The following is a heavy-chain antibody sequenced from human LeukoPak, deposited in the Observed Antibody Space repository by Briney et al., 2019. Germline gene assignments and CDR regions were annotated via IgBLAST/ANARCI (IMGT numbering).Heavy chain of an antibody. Sequence: SETLSLTCAVYGGSFSGYYWSWIRQPPGKGLEWIGSIYYSGSTYYNPSLKSRVTISVDTSKNQFSLKLSSVTAADTAVYYCARSYGDSRMDYWGQGTLVTVSS. D-gene: IGHD4-17*01. CDR2: IYYSGST. CDR3: ARSYGDSRMDY. V-gene: IGHV4-34*01. CDR1: GGSFSGYY. J-gene: IGHJ4*02.